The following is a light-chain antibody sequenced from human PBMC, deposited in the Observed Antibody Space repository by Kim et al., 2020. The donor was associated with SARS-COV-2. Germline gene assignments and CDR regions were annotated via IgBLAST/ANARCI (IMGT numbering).Light chain of an antibody. CDR3: QQTSSSPYT. J-gene: IGKJ2*01. CDR2: TSS. Sequence: SASVGGGVTITCRASEGISEYLTWYQQKPGTAPKLLINTSSNLQNGVPSRFSGSGSGTDFTLTITNLQPEDSATYYCQQTSSSPYTFDQGTKLEI. V-gene: IGKV1-39*01. CDR1: EGISEY.